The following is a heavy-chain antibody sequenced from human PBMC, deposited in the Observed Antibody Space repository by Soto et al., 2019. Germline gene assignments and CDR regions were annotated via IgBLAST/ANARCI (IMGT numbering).Heavy chain of an antibody. V-gene: IGHV4-59*01. CDR1: GGSIRGSY. CDR2: VYYTGST. J-gene: IGHJ4*01. Sequence: PSETLSLTCSVSGGSIRGSYWSWIRQSPGKGLEWLGYVYYTGSTNYSPSLRSRVSMSVDTSKNEFSLRLSSVTAADTAVYFCARSVAVPGAHIDYWGHGTQVTVS. D-gene: IGHD3-3*01. CDR3: ARSVAVPGAHIDY.